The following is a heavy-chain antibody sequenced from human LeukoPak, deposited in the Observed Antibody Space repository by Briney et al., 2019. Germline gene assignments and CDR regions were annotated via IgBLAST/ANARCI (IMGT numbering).Heavy chain of an antibody. D-gene: IGHD6-19*01. CDR3: AREIAVADNYFDY. V-gene: IGHV4-4*07. J-gene: IGHJ4*02. CDR1: GGSISSYY. CDR2: IYTSGST. Sequence: SSETLSLTCTVSGGSISSYYWSWIRQPAGKGLEWIGRIYTSGSTNYNPTLKSRVTMSVDTSRNQFSLKLSSVTAADAAVYYCAREIAVADNYFDYWGQGTLVTVSS.